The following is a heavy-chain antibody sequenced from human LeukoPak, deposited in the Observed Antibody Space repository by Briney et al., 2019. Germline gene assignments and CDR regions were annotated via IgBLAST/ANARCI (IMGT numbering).Heavy chain of an antibody. CDR1: GFTFSSYG. CDR2: IRYDGSNK. J-gene: IGHJ3*02. D-gene: IGHD3-22*01. CDR3: ARVYYYDSSGQVGAFDI. V-gene: IGHV3-30*02. Sequence: GGSLRLSCAASGFTFSSYGMHWVRQAPGKGLEWVAIIRYDGSNKYYADSVKGRFTISRDNSKNTLYLQMNSLRAEDTAVYYCARVYYYDSSGQVGAFDIWGQGTMVTVSS.